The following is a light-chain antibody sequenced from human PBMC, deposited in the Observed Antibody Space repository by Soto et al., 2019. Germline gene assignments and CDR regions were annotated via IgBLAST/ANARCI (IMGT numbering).Light chain of an antibody. V-gene: IGKV3-11*01. Sequence: EIVLTQSPATLSLSPGERATLSCRASQSVSSYSAWYQQKPGQAPRLLIYDASNRATGIPARFSGSGSGTDFTLTISSLEPEDFAVYYCQQRSNWPRTFGQG. CDR1: QSVSSY. CDR2: DAS. J-gene: IGKJ1*01. CDR3: QQRSNWPRT.